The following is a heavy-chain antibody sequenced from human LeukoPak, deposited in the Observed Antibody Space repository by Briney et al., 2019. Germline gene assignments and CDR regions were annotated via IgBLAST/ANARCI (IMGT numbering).Heavy chain of an antibody. CDR2: ITNDGSST. D-gene: IGHD3-3*01. CDR1: GLTFSSHW. CDR3: VGGAVYYFDC. V-gene: IGHV3-74*01. J-gene: IGHJ4*02. Sequence: GGSLRLSCAASGLTFSSHWMHWVRQAPGKGLVWVSRITNDGSSTTYADSVKGRFTISRDNAKNMLYLQVNSLRAEDTAVYYCVGGAVYYFDCWGQGTLVTVSS.